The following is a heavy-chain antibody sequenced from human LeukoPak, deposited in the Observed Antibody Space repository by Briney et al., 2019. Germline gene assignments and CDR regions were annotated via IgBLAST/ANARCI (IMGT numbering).Heavy chain of an antibody. CDR1: GFTFSSYG. J-gene: IGHJ4*02. V-gene: IGHV3-30*18. CDR2: ISYDGSNK. Sequence: GRSLRLSCAASGFTFSSYGMHWVRQAPGKGLEWVAVISYDGSNKYYADSVKGRFTISRGNSKNTLYLQMNSLRAEDTAVYYCAKLVVGSSPTYYFDYWGQETLVTVSS. CDR3: AKLVVGSSPTYYFDY. D-gene: IGHD6-6*01.